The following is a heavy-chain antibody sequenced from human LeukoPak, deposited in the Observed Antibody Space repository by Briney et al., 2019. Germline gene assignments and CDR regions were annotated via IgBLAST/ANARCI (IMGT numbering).Heavy chain of an antibody. Sequence: GGSLRLSCAASGFTFSSYGMSWVRQAPGKGLERVSSISGSGGNTYYADSVKGRFTISRDNSKNTLFLHMNSLRAEDTAVCYCAKALGGYHFDYWGQGTLVTVSS. J-gene: IGHJ4*02. V-gene: IGHV3-23*01. CDR2: ISGSGGNT. D-gene: IGHD3-16*01. CDR3: AKALGGYHFDY. CDR1: GFTFSSYG.